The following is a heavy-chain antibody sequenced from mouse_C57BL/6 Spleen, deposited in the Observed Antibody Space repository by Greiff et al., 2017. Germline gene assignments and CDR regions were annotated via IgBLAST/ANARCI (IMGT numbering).Heavy chain of an antibody. Sequence: EVQVVESGGGLVKPGGSLKLSCAASGFTFSDYGMHWVRQAPEKGLEWVAYISSGSSTIYYADTVKGRFTISRDNAKNTLFLQMTSLRSEDTAMYHCAREGVRFAYWGQGTLVTVSA. J-gene: IGHJ3*01. CDR1: GFTFSDYG. CDR3: AREGVRFAY. V-gene: IGHV5-17*01. CDR2: ISSGSSTI.